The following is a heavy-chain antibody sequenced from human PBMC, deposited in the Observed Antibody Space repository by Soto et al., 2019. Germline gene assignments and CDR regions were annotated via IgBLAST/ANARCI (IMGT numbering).Heavy chain of an antibody. CDR1: GYTFTSYG. J-gene: IGHJ5*02. D-gene: IGHD2-2*01. CDR2: ISAYNGNT. CDR3: ARDVYCSSASCYLARASWWFDP. V-gene: IGHV1-18*01. Sequence: QVQLVQSGTEVKKPGASVKVSCKASGYTFTSYGISWVRQAPGQGLERMGWISAYNGNTNYAQNLQGRVTMTTDTSTSTAYMELRSLRSDDTAVYYCARDVYCSSASCYLARASWWFDPWGQGTLVTVSS.